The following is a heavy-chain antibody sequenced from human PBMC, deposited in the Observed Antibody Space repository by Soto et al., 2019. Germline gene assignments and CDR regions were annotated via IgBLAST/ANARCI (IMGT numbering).Heavy chain of an antibody. J-gene: IGHJ4*02. CDR2: IYHSGIT. V-gene: IGHV4-30-2*01. CDR3: ARAPPRHDILTGYSLPYFDY. CDR1: GGSISSGGYS. Sequence: PSETLSLTCAVSGGSISSGGYSWSWIRQPPGKGLEWIGYIYHSGITYYNPSLKSRVTISVDRSKNQFSLKLSSVTAADTAVYYRARAPPRHDILTGYSLPYFDYWGQGTLVTVSS. D-gene: IGHD3-9*01.